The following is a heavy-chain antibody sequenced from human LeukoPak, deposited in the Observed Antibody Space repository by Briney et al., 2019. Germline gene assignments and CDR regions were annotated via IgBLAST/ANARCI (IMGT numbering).Heavy chain of an antibody. D-gene: IGHD5-24*01. CDR3: ARRRDGYNEDFFDY. J-gene: IGHJ4*02. CDR1: GFTFSTYW. Sequence: GSLRLSCAASGFTFSTYWMSWVRQPPGKGLEWIGSIFHSGSTYYNASLKSRVTISVDTSRNQFSLKLSSVTAADTAVYYCARRRDGYNEDFFDYWGQGTLVTVSS. V-gene: IGHV4-39*01. CDR2: IFHSGST.